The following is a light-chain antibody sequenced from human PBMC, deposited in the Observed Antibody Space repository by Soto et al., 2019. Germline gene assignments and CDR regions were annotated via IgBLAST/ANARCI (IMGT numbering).Light chain of an antibody. CDR1: PGISSW. J-gene: IGKJ4*01. Sequence: DIQMTQSPSSVSASVGDRFTITCQARPGISSWLAWYQQKPGKAPKLLIYAASSLQSGVPSRFSGSGSGTDFTLTISSLQPDDCAQDDCQQANSCTLTFGGGTQVEIK. V-gene: IGKV1-12*01. CDR3: QQANSCTLT. CDR2: AAS.